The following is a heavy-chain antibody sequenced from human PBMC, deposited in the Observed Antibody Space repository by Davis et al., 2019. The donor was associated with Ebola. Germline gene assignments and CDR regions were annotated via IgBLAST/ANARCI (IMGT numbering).Heavy chain of an antibody. J-gene: IGHJ6*03. D-gene: IGHD3-10*01. CDR3: ARDYGSGSWAYYYYYMDV. CDR1: GGTFSSYA. V-gene: IGHV1-69*13. CDR2: IIPIFGTA. Sequence: SVKVSCKASGGTFSSYAISWVRQAPGQGLEWMGGIIPIFGTANYAQKFQGRVTITADESTSTAYMELSSLRSEDTAVYYCARDYGSGSWAYYYYYMDVWGKGTTVTVSS.